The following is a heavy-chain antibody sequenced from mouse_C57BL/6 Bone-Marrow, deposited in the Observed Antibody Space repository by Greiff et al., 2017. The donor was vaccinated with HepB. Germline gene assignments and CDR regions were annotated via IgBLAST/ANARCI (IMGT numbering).Heavy chain of an antibody. CDR2: IRNKANGYTT. J-gene: IGHJ1*03. CDR1: GFTFTDYY. V-gene: IGHV7-3*01. Sequence: EVQGVESGGGLVQPGGSLSLSCAASGFTFTDYYMSWVRQPPGKALEWLGFIRNKANGYTTEYSASVKGRFTISRDNSQSILYLQMNALRAEDSATYYCARYRGENDYDWYFDVWGTGTTVTVSS. CDR3: ARYRGENDYDWYFDV. D-gene: IGHD2-4*01.